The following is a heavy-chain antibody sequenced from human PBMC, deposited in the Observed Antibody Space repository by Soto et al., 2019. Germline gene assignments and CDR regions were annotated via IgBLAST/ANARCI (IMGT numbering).Heavy chain of an antibody. D-gene: IGHD6-19*01. CDR3: ERGAGTGRLDP. CDR1: GDSVSSNNDA. V-gene: IGHV6-1*01. J-gene: IGHJ5*02. CDR2: TYYRSKWFT. Sequence: SQTLSLTCAISGDSVSSNNDAWNWIRQSPSRGFEWLGRTYYRSKWFTDYAGSLKSRISIKPDTSKNQFSLQLNSVTPEDTAVYYCERGAGTGRLDPWGQGTLVTVYS.